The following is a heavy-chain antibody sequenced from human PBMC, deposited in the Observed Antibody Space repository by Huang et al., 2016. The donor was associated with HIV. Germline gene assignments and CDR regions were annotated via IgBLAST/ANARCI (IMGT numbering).Heavy chain of an antibody. CDR2: LNPKNGAT. V-gene: IGHV1-2*02. CDR3: TRDGVAPDEEFDY. Sequence: QVQLVQSGAEVKKPGASVKVSCKPSGYTFADYFIHWVRQAPGQGLEGRAWLNPKNGATNYAQKFRGRVTVTGDTSRKTAYMEFSGLTSDDTANYYCTRDGVAPDEEFDYWGQGTLISVSS. D-gene: IGHD5-12*01. J-gene: IGHJ4*02. CDR1: GYTFADYF.